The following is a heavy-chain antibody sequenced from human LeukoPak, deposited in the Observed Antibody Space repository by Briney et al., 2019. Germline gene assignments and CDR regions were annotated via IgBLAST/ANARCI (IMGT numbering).Heavy chain of an antibody. CDR2: ISSSSSTI. D-gene: IGHD3-22*01. CDR1: GFTFSSYS. CDR3: ASNYYYDSSGDIDY. J-gene: IGHJ4*02. Sequence: PGGSLRLSCAASGFTFSSYSMNWVRQAPGKGLEWVSYISSSSSTIYYADSVKGRFTISRDNSKNTLYLQMNSLRAEDTAVYYCASNYYYDSSGDIDYWGQGTLVTVSS. V-gene: IGHV3-48*01.